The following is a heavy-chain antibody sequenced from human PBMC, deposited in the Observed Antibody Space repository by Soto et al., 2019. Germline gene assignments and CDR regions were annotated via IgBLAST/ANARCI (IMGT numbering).Heavy chain of an antibody. CDR1: GGTFSSYT. CDR2: IIPILGIA. V-gene: IGHV1-69*02. CDR3: ASPGYYDILTGYYKGSFFDY. Sequence: SVKVSCKASGGTFSSYTISWVRQAPGQGLEWMGRIIPILGIANYAQKFQGRVTITADKSTSTAYMELSSLRSEDTAVYYCASPGYYDILTGYYKGSFFDYWGQGTLVTVSS. D-gene: IGHD3-9*01. J-gene: IGHJ4*02.